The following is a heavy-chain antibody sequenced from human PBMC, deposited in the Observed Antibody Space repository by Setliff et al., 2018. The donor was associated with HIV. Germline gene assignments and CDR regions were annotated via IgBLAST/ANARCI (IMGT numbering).Heavy chain of an antibody. V-gene: IGHV1-46*01. J-gene: IGHJ4*02. CDR3: AREGGSTVAHSPLDY. CDR2: INPRDGST. Sequence: ASVKVSCKASGYTLTDHYIHWVRQAPGQGLEWMGRINPRDGSTGYAQRFQGRVTMTRDTSTSSVYMELSSLGSEDTAVYYCAREGGSTVAHSPLDYWGQGSPVTVSS. CDR1: GYTLTDHY. D-gene: IGHD4-17*01.